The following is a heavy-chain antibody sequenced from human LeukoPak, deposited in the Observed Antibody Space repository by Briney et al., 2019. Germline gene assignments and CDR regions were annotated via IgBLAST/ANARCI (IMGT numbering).Heavy chain of an antibody. CDR3: ARDDIVVVPAAPTPYYYYGMDV. CDR2: IYHSGST. CDR1: GGSIGIGGHY. J-gene: IGHJ6*02. V-gene: IGHV4-39*07. Sequence: KPSQTLSLTCTVSGGSIGIGGHYWGWIRQPPGKGLEWIGSIYHSGSTYYNPSLKSRVTISVDTSKNQFSLKLSSVTAADTAVYYCARDDIVVVPAAPTPYYYYGMDVWGQGTTVTVSS. D-gene: IGHD2-2*01.